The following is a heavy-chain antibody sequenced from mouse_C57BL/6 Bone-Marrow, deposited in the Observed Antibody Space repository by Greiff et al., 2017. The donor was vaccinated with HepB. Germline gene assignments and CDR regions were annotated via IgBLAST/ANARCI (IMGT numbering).Heavy chain of an antibody. CDR1: GYTFTDYY. CDR3: AREGAYYYGSSGAY. Sequence: EVQLQQSGPVLVKPGASVKMSCKASGYTFTDYYMNWVKQSHGKSLEWIGVINPYNGGTSYNQKFKGKATLTVDKSSSTAYMELNSLTSEDSAVYYCAREGAYYYGSSGAYWGQGTLVTVSA. J-gene: IGHJ3*01. D-gene: IGHD1-1*01. V-gene: IGHV1-19*01. CDR2: INPYNGGT.